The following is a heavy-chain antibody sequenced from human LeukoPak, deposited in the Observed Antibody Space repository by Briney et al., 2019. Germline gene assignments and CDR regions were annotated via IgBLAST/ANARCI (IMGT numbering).Heavy chain of an antibody. J-gene: IGHJ4*02. CDR3: ARGYYDSSFSSPALDY. D-gene: IGHD3-22*01. CDR2: IYHSGST. CDR1: GGSISSGGYY. V-gene: IGHV4-30-2*01. Sequence: PSETLSLTCTVSGGSISSGGYYWSWIRQPPGKGLEWIGYIYHSGSTYYNPSLKSRVTISVDRSKNQFSLKLSSVTAADTAVYYCARGYYDSSFSSPALDYWGQGTLVTVSS.